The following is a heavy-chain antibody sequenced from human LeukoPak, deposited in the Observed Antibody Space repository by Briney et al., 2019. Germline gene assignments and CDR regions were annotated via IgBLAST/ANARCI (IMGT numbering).Heavy chain of an antibody. D-gene: IGHD5-18*01. CDR3: ARGYSYERNDY. J-gene: IGHJ4*02. CDR1: GFTFSSYA. V-gene: IGHV3-21*01. CDR2: ISGSSSYI. Sequence: GGSLRLSCAASGFTFSSYAMSWVRQAPGKGLEWVSAISGSSSYIYYADSVKGRFTISRDNAKNSLYLQMNSLRAEDTAVYYCARGYSYERNDYWGQGTLVTVSS.